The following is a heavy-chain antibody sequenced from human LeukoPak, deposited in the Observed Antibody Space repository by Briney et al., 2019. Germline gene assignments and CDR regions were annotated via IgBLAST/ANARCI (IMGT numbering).Heavy chain of an antibody. CDR3: ARDVGYCSSTSCYFP. J-gene: IGHJ5*02. CDR2: ISSSSSYI. Sequence: GGSLRLSCAASGFTFSSYSMNWVRQAPGKGLEWVSSISSSSSYIYYADSVKGRFTISRDNAKNSLYLQMNSLRAEDAAVYYCARDVGYCSSTSCYFPWGQGTLVTVSS. CDR1: GFTFSSYS. V-gene: IGHV3-21*01. D-gene: IGHD2-2*01.